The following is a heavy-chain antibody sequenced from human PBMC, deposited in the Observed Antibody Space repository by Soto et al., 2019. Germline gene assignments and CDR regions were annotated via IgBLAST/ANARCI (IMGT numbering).Heavy chain of an antibody. Sequence: ESLPLTCTASGCSINSDNYRAWIRQPPVKGLEWVGSVDHSGRMYYSSSLKSRVTMSIDTSKNQLSLRLTSVTAADTAIYYCAKKGYYPSGKINLFESWGRGTVVTVSS. V-gene: IGHV4-38-2*02. CDR2: VDHSGRM. CDR3: AKKGYYPSGKINLFES. CDR1: GCSINSDNY. J-gene: IGHJ4*02. D-gene: IGHD3-10*01.